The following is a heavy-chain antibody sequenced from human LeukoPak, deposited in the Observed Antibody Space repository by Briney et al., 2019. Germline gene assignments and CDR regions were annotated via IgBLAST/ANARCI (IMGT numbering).Heavy chain of an antibody. V-gene: IGHV3-74*01. Sequence: PGGSLRLSCAASGFTFSNAWVYWVRQAPGEGLVWVSRINPDGRDASYADSVKGRFTISRDNAKSTLYLQMSSLTVEDTAVYYCARDGTYHGDNYYYMDVWGRGTTVTVSS. J-gene: IGHJ6*03. CDR1: GFTFSNAW. CDR3: ARDGTYHGDNYYYMDV. D-gene: IGHD4-17*01. CDR2: INPDGRDA.